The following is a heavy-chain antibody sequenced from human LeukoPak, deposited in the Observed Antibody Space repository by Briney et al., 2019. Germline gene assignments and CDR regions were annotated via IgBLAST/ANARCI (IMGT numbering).Heavy chain of an antibody. CDR3: ARSYIVVVPAVYFDY. D-gene: IGHD2-2*01. Sequence: GASVKVSCKTSGYTFSTYAIQWVRQAPGQRLEWMGWINGGEGNTKFSQKFQGRVTITRDTSARSSYMELSSLRSEDTAVYYCARSYIVVVPAVYFDYWGRGTLVTVSS. J-gene: IGHJ4*02. CDR2: INGGEGNT. CDR1: GYTFSTYA. V-gene: IGHV1-3*01.